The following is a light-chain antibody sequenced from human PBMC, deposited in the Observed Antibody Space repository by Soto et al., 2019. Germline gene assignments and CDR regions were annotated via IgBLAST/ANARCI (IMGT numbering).Light chain of an antibody. CDR2: EVN. J-gene: IGLJ3*02. V-gene: IGLV2-14*01. Sequence: QSALTQPASVSGSPGQSITISCTGTSGDVFAYNYVSWYQQYPDKAPKLMIYEVNNRPSGVSYRFSGSKSGNTASLTISGLQAEDEADYYCSSYTDRSTNTWVFGGGTQLTVL. CDR1: SGDVFAYNY. CDR3: SSYTDRSTNTWV.